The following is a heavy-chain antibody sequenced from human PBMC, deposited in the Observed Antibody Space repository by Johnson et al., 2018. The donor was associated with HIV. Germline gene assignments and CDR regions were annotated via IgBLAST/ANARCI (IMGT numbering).Heavy chain of an antibody. CDR1: GFTFDDYG. CDR3: ARDLLSSHLYAFDI. D-gene: IGHD3-10*01. V-gene: IGHV3-20*04. J-gene: IGHJ3*02. CDR2: LKWNGGST. Sequence: VQLVESGGGVVRPGGSLRLSCAASGFTFDDYGMSWVRQAPGKGLEWVSGLKWNGGSTGYADSLKGRFTISRDNAKNSLYLQMNSLRAEDTALYYGARDLLSSHLYAFDIWGQGTMVTVFS.